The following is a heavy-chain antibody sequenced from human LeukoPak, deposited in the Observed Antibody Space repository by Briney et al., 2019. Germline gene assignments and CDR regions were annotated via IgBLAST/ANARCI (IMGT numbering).Heavy chain of an antibody. Sequence: QSGGSLRLSCAASGFTFSSYGMHWVRQAPGKGLEWVAVISYDGSNKYYVDSVKGRFTISRDNSKNTLYLQMNSLRAEDTAVYYCARDLDYLDYWGQGTLVTVSS. CDR2: ISYDGSNK. CDR1: GFTFSSYG. V-gene: IGHV3-30*03. J-gene: IGHJ4*02. CDR3: ARDLDYLDY.